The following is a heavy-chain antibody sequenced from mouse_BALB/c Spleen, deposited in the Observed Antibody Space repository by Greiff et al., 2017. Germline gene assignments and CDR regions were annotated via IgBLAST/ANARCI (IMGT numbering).Heavy chain of an antibody. CDR3: ARWPMITKGYYAMDY. Sequence: DVKLQESGPGLVKPSQSLSLTCTVTGYSITSDYAWNWIRQFPGNKLEWMGYISYSGSTSYNPSLKSRISITRDTSKNQFFLQLNSVTTEDTATYYCARWPMITKGYYAMDYWGQGTSVTVSS. V-gene: IGHV3-2*02. J-gene: IGHJ4*01. CDR2: ISYSGST. D-gene: IGHD2-4*01. CDR1: GYSITSDYA.